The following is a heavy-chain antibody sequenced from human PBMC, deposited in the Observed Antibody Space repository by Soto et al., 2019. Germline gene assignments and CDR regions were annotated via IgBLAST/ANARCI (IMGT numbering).Heavy chain of an antibody. J-gene: IGHJ6*02. CDR2: IYHSGST. CDR1: GGSISSGGYS. CDR3: ARGGAAYYYYGMDV. V-gene: IGHV4-30-2*01. Sequence: PSETLSLTCAVSGGSISSGGYSWSWIRQPPGKGLEWIGYIYHSGSTYYNPSLKSRVTISVDRSKNQFSLKLSSVTAADTAVYYCARGGAAYYYYGMDVWGQGTTVTVS. D-gene: IGHD2-15*01.